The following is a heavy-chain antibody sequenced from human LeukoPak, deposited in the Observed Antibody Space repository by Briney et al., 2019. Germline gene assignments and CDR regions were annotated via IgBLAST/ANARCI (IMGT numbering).Heavy chain of an antibody. J-gene: IGHJ4*02. CDR1: GFTFSSYA. D-gene: IGHD6-13*01. V-gene: IGHV3-23*01. Sequence: GGSLRLSCAASGFTFSSYAMSWVRQAPGKGLEWVSSISGSGGSTYFADSVEGRFTISRDNSKNTLYLQMNSLRAEDTAIYYCASGQYLVSFDYWGQGTLVTVSS. CDR2: ISGSGGST. CDR3: ASGQYLVSFDY.